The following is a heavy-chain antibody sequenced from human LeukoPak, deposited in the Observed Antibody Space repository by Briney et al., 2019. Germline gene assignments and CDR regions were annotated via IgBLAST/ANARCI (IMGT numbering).Heavy chain of an antibody. J-gene: IGHJ4*02. D-gene: IGHD5-18*01. V-gene: IGHV1-24*01. CDR1: GYTLTELS. CDR2: FDPEDGET. CDR3: ATTPGGYSYGYIDY. Sequence: GASVKVSCKVSGYTLTELSMHWVRQAPGKGLEWMGGFDPEDGETIYAQKFQGRVTMTEDTSTDTAYMEPSSLRSEDTAVYYCATTPGGYSYGYIDYWGQGTLVTVSS.